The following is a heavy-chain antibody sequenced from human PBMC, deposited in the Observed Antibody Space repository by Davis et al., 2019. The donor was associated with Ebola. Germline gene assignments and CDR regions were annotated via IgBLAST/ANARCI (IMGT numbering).Heavy chain of an antibody. J-gene: IGHJ4*02. CDR1: GYTFTSYG. D-gene: IGHD3-16*01. CDR2: ISAYNGNT. CDR3: ARDNSVFTPGIN. Sequence: ASVKVSCKASGYTFTSYGLSWVRQAPGQGLEWMGWISAYNGNTNYAQKLQGRVTMTTDTSTSTAYMELRSLRSDDTAVYYCARDNSVFTPGINWGQGTLVTVSS. V-gene: IGHV1-18*01.